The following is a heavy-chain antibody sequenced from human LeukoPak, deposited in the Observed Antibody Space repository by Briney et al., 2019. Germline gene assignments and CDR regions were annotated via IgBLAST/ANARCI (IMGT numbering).Heavy chain of an antibody. CDR3: VRASTTVPNLFDY. V-gene: IGHV3-74*01. Sequence: ARSLRPSCAASAFTFSTYWMHWVRHAPGKWMVWVSRMKGDGTTTIYADPVKGRFTISRDNSKNTLYLQTSSLRAEDTGVYYCVRASTTVPNLFDYGGQGPLGTVS. CDR2: MKGDGTTT. J-gene: IGHJ4*02. CDR1: AFTFSTYW. D-gene: IGHD4-17*01.